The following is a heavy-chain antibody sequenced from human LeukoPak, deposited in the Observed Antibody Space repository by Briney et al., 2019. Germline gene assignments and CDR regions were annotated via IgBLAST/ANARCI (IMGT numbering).Heavy chain of an antibody. CDR2: ISYDGTYK. V-gene: IGHV3-30*04. J-gene: IGHJ4*02. D-gene: IGHD3-22*01. CDR3: ARGPRFAIRMIVVVTKGHFDY. Sequence: GGSLRLSCSASGFTFSSYGLHWVRQAPGKGLEWVAVISYDGTYKYYADSVKGRFTISRDNSNNTLYLQMNSLRAEDTAVYYCARGPRFAIRMIVVVTKGHFDYWGQGTLVTVSS. CDR1: GFTFSSYG.